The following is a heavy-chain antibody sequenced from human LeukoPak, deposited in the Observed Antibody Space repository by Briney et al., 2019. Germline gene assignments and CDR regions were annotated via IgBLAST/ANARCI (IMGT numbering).Heavy chain of an antibody. V-gene: IGHV4-4*07. D-gene: IGHD5-18*01. CDR1: GFTFSSYG. CDR2: IYTSGST. J-gene: IGHJ5*02. Sequence: GSLRLSCAASGFTFSSYGMSWIRQPAGKGLEWIGRIYTSGSTNYNPSLKSRVTMSVDTSKNQFSLKLSSVTAADTAVYYCAREAVQLWLNWFDPWGQGTLVTVSS. CDR3: AREAVQLWLNWFDP.